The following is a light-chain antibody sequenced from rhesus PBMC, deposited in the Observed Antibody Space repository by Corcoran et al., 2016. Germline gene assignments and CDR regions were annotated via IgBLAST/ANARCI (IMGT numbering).Light chain of an antibody. CDR2: EVS. Sequence: QAAPTQSHSVSGSPGQSVTISCTGTSSDIGGYNRVSWYQQHPGKAPKLMIYEVSKRPSGVSDRFSGSKSGNTASLTISGLPAEDEADYYCSSYATSSTYYIFGAGTRLTVI. J-gene: IGLJ1*01. CDR1: SSDIGGYNR. V-gene: IGLV2-13*03. CDR3: SSYATSSTYYI.